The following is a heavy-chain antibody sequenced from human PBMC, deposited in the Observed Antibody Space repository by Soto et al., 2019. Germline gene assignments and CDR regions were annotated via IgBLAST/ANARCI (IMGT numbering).Heavy chain of an antibody. Sequence: QSGGSLRLSCAASGFTFSNYGMHWVRQAPGKGLEWVAVIWYDGSNKYYADSVKGRFTISRDNSKNTLYLQMNSLRGEDTAVYYCARDFASTWPTSGGDYWGQGTLVTVSS. J-gene: IGHJ4*02. CDR3: ARDFASTWPTSGGDY. CDR2: IWYDGSNK. D-gene: IGHD3-16*01. CDR1: GFTFSNYG. V-gene: IGHV3-33*01.